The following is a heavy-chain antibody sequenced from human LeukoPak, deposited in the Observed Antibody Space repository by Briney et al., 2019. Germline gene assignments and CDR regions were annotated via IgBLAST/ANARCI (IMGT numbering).Heavy chain of an antibody. J-gene: IGHJ4*02. D-gene: IGHD3-10*01. CDR3: ARGQLARGVIITYDYYFDY. V-gene: IGHV4-59*01. Sequence: SETLSLTCTVSGGSISSYYWSWIRQPPGKGLEWIGYIYYSGSTNYNPSLKSRVTISVDTSKNQFSLKLSSVTAADTAVYYCARGQLARGVIITYDYYFDYWGQGTLVTVSS. CDR2: IYYSGST. CDR1: GGSISSYY.